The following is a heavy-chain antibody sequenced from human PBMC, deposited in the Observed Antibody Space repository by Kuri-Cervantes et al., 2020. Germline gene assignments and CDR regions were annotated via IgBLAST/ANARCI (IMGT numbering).Heavy chain of an antibody. J-gene: IGHJ5*02. V-gene: IGHV3-21*01. CDR1: GFTFSSYS. D-gene: IGHD6-13*01. CDR3: ARKGESSSWYPWDWFDP. Sequence: GESLKISCAASGFTFSSYSMNWVRQAPGKGLEWVSSISSSSSYIYYADSVKGRFTISRDNAKNSLYLQMNSLRDEDTAVYYCARKGESSSWYPWDWFDPWGQGTLVTVSS. CDR2: ISSSSSYI.